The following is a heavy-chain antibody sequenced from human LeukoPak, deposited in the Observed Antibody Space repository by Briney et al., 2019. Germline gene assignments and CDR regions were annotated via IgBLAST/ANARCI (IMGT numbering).Heavy chain of an antibody. CDR3: ATSKKLYCSADCYPGY. CDR2: ISSSGSTI. V-gene: IGHV3-48*03. Sequence: PGGSLRLSCAASGFTFSSYEMNWVRQAPGKGLEWVSYISSSGSTIYYADSVKDRFTISRDNSKNTLYLQMNNLRAEDTAVYYCATSKKLYCSADCYPGYWGQGTLVTVSS. D-gene: IGHD2-21*02. CDR1: GFTFSSYE. J-gene: IGHJ4*02.